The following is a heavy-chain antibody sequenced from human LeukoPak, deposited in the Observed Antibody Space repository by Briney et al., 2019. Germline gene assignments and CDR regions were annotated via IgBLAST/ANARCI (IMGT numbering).Heavy chain of an antibody. CDR2: IIPIFGTA. CDR3: ARDLYGAIKIDY. CDR1: GGTFSSYA. D-gene: IGHD2-2*02. V-gene: IGHV1-69*05. J-gene: IGHJ4*02. Sequence: SVKVSCKASGGTFSSYAISWVRQAPGQGLEWMGRIIPIFGTANYAQKFQGRVTITTDESTSTAYMELSSLRSEDTAVYYCARDLYGAIKIDYWGQGTLATVSS.